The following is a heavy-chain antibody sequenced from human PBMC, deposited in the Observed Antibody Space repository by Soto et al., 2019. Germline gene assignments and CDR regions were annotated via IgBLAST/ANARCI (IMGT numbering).Heavy chain of an antibody. Sequence: QVQLVESGGGVVQPGRSLRLSCAASGFTFSSYGMHWVRQAPGKGLEWVAVIWYDGSNKYYADSVKGRFTISRDNSKNTMYLQMKSLRDEDSVVYYCARIYCSGGSCEGNYYYYGMDVWGRGTTVTVCS. CDR1: GFTFSSYG. V-gene: IGHV3-33*01. J-gene: IGHJ6*02. D-gene: IGHD2-15*01. CDR3: ARIYCSGGSCEGNYYYYGMDV. CDR2: IWYDGSNK.